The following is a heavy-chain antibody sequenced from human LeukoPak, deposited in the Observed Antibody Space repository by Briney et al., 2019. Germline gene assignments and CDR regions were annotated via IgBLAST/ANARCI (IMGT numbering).Heavy chain of an antibody. Sequence: GGSLRLSCAASGFTFSSYAMHWVRQAPGKGLEWVAVISYDASNKYYADSVKGRFTISRDNSKNTLYLQMNSLRAEDTAVYYCASPLYYYDSSGFGYWGQGTLVTVSS. D-gene: IGHD3-22*01. CDR1: GFTFSSYA. CDR3: ASPLYYYDSSGFGY. CDR2: ISYDASNK. J-gene: IGHJ4*02. V-gene: IGHV3-30*04.